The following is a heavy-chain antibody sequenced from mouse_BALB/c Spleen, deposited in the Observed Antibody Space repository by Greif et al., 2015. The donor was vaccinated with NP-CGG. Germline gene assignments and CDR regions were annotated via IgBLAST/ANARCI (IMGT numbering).Heavy chain of an antibody. CDR2: INPSNGRT. D-gene: IGHD2-4*01. J-gene: IGHJ3*01. CDR3: ARGYYDYDWFAY. Sequence: VQLVESGAELVKPGASVKLSCKASGYTFTSYWMHWVKQRPGQGLERIGEINPSNGRTNYNEKFKSKATLTVDKSSSAAYMQLSSLTSEDSAVYYCARGYYDYDWFAYWGQGTLVTVSA. CDR1: GYTFTSYW. V-gene: IGHV1S81*02.